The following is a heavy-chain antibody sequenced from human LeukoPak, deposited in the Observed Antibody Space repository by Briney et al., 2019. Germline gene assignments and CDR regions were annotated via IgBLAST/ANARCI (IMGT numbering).Heavy chain of an antibody. CDR1: GGTFSSYA. CDR2: IIPILGIA. J-gene: IGHJ4*02. D-gene: IGHD3-22*01. V-gene: IGHV1-69*04. CDR3: ARDLAYDSSLL. Sequence: GASVTVSCKASGGTFSSYAISWVRQAPGQGLEWMGRIIPILGIANYAQKFQGRVTITADKSTSTAYMELSSLRSEDTAVYYCARDLAYDSSLLWGQGTLVTVSS.